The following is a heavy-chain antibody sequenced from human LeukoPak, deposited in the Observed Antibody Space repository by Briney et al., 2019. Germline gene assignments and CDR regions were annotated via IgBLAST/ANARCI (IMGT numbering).Heavy chain of an antibody. CDR2: IYTSGST. Sequence: SETLSLTCTVSGGSISSGSYYWSWIRPPAGKGLEWIGRIYTSGSTNYNPSLKSRVTISVDTSKNQFSLKLSSVTAADTAVYYCARDVGGVDYWGQGTLVTVSS. V-gene: IGHV4-61*02. CDR3: ARDVGGVDY. CDR1: GGSISSGSYY. D-gene: IGHD3-10*01. J-gene: IGHJ4*02.